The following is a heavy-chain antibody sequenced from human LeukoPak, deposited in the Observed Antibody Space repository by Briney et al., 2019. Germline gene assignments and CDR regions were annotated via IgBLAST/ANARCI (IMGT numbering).Heavy chain of an antibody. CDR3: ARGDRAVAGAWGWFDP. V-gene: IGHV4-4*07. D-gene: IGHD6-19*01. CDR1: GGSITSYY. Sequence: SETLSLTCAVSGGSITSYYWSWIRQPAGKGPEWIGRIYASGSTNYNPSLKSRVTMSVDTSKNQFSLRLNSVTAADTAVYYCARGDRAVAGAWGWFDPWGQGTLVTVSS. J-gene: IGHJ5*02. CDR2: IYASGST.